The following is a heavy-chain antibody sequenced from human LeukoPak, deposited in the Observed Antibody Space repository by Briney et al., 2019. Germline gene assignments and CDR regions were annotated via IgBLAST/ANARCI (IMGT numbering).Heavy chain of an antibody. D-gene: IGHD2-2*01. V-gene: IGHV3-30*18. CDR2: ISYDGSNK. Sequence: GSLRLSCAASGFTFSSYGMHWVRQAPGKGLEWVAVISYDGSNKYYADSVKGRFTISRDNSKNALYLQMNSLRAEDTAVYYCAKDQLPAAPFDWFDPWGQGTLVTVSS. J-gene: IGHJ5*02. CDR1: GFTFSSYG. CDR3: AKDQLPAAPFDWFDP.